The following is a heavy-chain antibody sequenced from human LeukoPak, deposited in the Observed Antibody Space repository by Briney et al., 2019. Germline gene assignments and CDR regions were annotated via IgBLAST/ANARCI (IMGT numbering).Heavy chain of an antibody. CDR3: ARGSRYYDSSGYYFLLEYFQH. CDR1: GGTFSSYA. CDR2: IIPIFGTA. J-gene: IGHJ1*01. V-gene: IGHV1-69*13. D-gene: IGHD3-22*01. Sequence: GASVKVSCKASGGTFSSYAISWVRQAPGQGLEWMGGIIPIFGTANYAQKFQGRVTITADESTSTAYMELSSLRSEDTAVYYCARGSRYYDSSGYYFLLEYFQHWGQGTLVTVSS.